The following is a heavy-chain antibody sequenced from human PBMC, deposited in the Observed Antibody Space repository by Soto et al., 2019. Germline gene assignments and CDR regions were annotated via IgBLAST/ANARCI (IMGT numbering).Heavy chain of an antibody. CDR3: ARDRLGGAGGDFLVDY. J-gene: IGHJ4*02. V-gene: IGHV1-2*04. D-gene: IGHD2-21*01. CDR2: INPNSGGT. CDR1: GYTFTGYY. Sequence: ASVKVSCKASGYTFTGYYMHWVRQAPGQGLEWMGWINPNSGGTNYAQKFQGWVTMTRDTSISTAYMELSRLRSDDTAVYYCARDRLGGAGGDFLVDYWGQGTLVTVSS.